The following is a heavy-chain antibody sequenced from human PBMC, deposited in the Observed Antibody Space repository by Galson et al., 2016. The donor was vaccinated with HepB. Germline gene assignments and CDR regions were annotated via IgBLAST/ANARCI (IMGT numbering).Heavy chain of an antibody. V-gene: IGHV3-11*01. CDR2: ISGSSDYI. Sequence: SLRLSCAASGFTFSDYYMSWIRQAPGKGLEWVSLISGSSDYIYYADSVKGRITISRDNVKNSLYLQMNSLRAEDTAVYYCARVGTSEDYFDYWGQGTLVTVSS. D-gene: IGHD7-27*01. CDR3: ARVGTSEDYFDY. CDR1: GFTFSDYY. J-gene: IGHJ4*02.